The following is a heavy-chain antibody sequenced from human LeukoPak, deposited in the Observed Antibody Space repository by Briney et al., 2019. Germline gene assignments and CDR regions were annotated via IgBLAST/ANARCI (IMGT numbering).Heavy chain of an antibody. V-gene: IGHV3-7*01. CDR2: IKQDGSEK. J-gene: IGHJ4*02. CDR3: AREETQTFDY. Sequence: GGSLRLSCAASGFTFSSYSMNWVRQAPGKGLEWVANIKQDGSEKYYVDSVKGRFTISRDNAKNSLYLQMNSLRAEDTAVYYCAREETQTFDYWGQGTLVTVSS. CDR1: GFTFSSYS.